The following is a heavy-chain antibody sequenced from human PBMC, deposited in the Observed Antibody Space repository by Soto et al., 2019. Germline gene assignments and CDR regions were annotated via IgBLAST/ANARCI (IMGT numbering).Heavy chain of an antibody. CDR2: IWYDGTNK. Sequence: QVQLVESGGGVVQPGRSLRLSCAASGFTFSSYGMHWVRQAPGKGLEWVAVIWYDGTNKYYADSVKGRFTISRDNSKNTLYLQMNSLRAEDTAVYYCARDRGAVAGTRYYYGMDVWDQGTTVTVSS. J-gene: IGHJ6*02. V-gene: IGHV3-33*01. CDR1: GFTFSSYG. CDR3: ARDRGAVAGTRYYYGMDV. D-gene: IGHD6-13*01.